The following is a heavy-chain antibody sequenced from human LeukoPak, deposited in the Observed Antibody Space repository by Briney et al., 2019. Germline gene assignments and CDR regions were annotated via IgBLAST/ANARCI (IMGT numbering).Heavy chain of an antibody. Sequence: VRSLTLSCGASGFNFSNCGMHGVRQAPGKGLEWVALISYDGSNKYFADSVKGQFTISRDTSKNTLYLQMNSLRAEDTAVYYCARAEGYYDSSGNDAFDIWGGGTMVTVSS. V-gene: IGHV3-30*03. D-gene: IGHD3-22*01. CDR3: ARAEGYYDSSGNDAFDI. J-gene: IGHJ3*02. CDR2: ISYDGSNK. CDR1: GFNFSNCG.